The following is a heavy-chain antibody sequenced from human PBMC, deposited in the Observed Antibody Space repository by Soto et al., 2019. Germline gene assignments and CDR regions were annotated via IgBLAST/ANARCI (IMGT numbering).Heavy chain of an antibody. Sequence: QITLKESGPTRVKPTQTLALTCTFSGFSLTTSGVGVGWIRKTPGKALEWLAVIYWDDDKRYNPSLKNRLTITKDTSTKQVVLIMADMDPVDTATYFCAHRGYMYGNWDHGYFDYWGQGTLVTVSS. J-gene: IGHJ4*02. V-gene: IGHV2-5*02. CDR3: AHRGYMYGNWDHGYFDY. D-gene: IGHD5-18*01. CDR1: GFSLTTSGVG. CDR2: IYWDDDK.